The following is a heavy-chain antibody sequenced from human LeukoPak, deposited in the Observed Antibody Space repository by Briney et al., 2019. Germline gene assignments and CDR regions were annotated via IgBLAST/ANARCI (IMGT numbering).Heavy chain of an antibody. Sequence: PGGSLRLSCAASGFTFSSYSMNWVRQAPGKGLEWVSSISSSSSYIYYADSVKGRFTISRDNAKNSLYLQMNSLRAEDTAVYYCARVYYDILTGYNGPDYWGQGTLVTVSS. V-gene: IGHV3-21*01. D-gene: IGHD3-9*01. J-gene: IGHJ4*02. CDR3: ARVYYDILTGYNGPDY. CDR1: GFTFSSYS. CDR2: ISSSSSYI.